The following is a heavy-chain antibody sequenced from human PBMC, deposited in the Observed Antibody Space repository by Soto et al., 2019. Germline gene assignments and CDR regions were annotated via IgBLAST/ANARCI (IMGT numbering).Heavy chain of an antibody. CDR2: VYDSGLT. Sequence: QVQLQESGPGLVKPSETLSLTCTVSGGSITGYSWSWIRQPPGKGLEWLGYVYDSGLTNYNPSLKSRVSMALNMSKNQFSLQLSYLTAADTAVYYCAAAGSLYFYYYMDVWGKGTTVTVSS. J-gene: IGHJ6*03. CDR3: AAAGSLYFYYYMDV. D-gene: IGHD6-13*01. CDR1: GGSITGYS. V-gene: IGHV4-59*08.